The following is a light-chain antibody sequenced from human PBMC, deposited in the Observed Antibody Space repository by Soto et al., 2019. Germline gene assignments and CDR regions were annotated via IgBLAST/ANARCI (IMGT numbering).Light chain of an antibody. CDR3: QQYDNWPPYT. Sequence: EIVLTQSPATLSVSAGGTVTLSCRASQSIRTNVAWYQQIPGQAPRLLVYGASTRATGVPARFSAWGSGTDFTLTISRLDPEDFAVYYCQQYDNWPPYTFGQGTKVDIK. CDR1: QSIRTN. J-gene: IGKJ2*01. V-gene: IGKV3-15*01. CDR2: GAS.